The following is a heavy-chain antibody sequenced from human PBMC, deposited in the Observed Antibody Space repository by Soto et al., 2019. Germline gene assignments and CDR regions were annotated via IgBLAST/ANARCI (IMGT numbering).Heavy chain of an antibody. J-gene: IGHJ4*02. CDR2: IYYSGST. Sequence: QLQLQESGPGLVKPSETLSLTCTVSGGSISSSSYYWGWIRQPPGKGLEWIGSIYYSGSTYYNPSLKSRVTISVATSKNQFSLKLSSVTAADTAVYYCARQVPYYYDSSGYIDYWGQGTLVTVSS. CDR1: GGSISSSSYY. D-gene: IGHD3-22*01. CDR3: ARQVPYYYDSSGYIDY. V-gene: IGHV4-39*01.